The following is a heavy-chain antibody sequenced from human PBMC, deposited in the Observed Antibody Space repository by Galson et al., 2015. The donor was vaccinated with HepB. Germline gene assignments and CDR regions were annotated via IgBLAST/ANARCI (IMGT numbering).Heavy chain of an antibody. CDR3: AHIRDSASVRFDS. J-gene: IGHJ4*02. V-gene: IGHV2-5*02. CDR2: IYWDDDQ. CDR1: GFSLSTSEEG. D-gene: IGHD4-17*01. Sequence: PALVKPTQTLTLTCTFSGFSLSTSEEGVGVAWIRQPPGKALEWLALIYWDDDQRHSPSLKSRLTITKDSSKDQVVLIMTKMDPMDTATYYCAHIRDSASVRFDSWGQGAQVTVSS.